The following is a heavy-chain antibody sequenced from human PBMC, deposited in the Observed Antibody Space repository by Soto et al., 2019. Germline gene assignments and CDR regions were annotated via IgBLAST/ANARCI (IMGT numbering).Heavy chain of an antibody. D-gene: IGHD2-2*01. CDR2: TYYSGST. CDR1: GSSISSSSYY. J-gene: IGHJ6*02. V-gene: IGHV4-39*01. CDR3: ASNIVVVPAATLRYYYGMDV. Sequence: SETLSLTCTVPGSSISSSSYYWGWIRQPPGKGLEWMGSTYYSGSTYYNPSLKSRVTISVDTSKNQFSLKLSSVTAADTAVYYCASNIVVVPAATLRYYYGMDVWGQGTTVT.